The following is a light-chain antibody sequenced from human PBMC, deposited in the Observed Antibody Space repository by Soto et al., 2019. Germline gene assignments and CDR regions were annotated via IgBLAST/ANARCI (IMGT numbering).Light chain of an antibody. Sequence: QSVLTQSPSASASLGASVKLTCTLSSGHSSYAIAWHQQQPEKGPRYLMKLTSDGSHTKGDGIPDRFSGSSSGAERDLSISSLQSEDEADYYCQTWGTGIVVFGGGTKVTVL. J-gene: IGLJ2*01. V-gene: IGLV4-69*01. CDR1: SGHSSYA. CDR2: LTSDGSH. CDR3: QTWGTGIVV.